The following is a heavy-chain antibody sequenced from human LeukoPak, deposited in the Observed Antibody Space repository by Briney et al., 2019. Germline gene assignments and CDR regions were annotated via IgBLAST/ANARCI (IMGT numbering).Heavy chain of an antibody. J-gene: IGHJ5*02. Sequence: GASVKVSCKASGYTFTGYCMHWVRQAPGQGLEWMGWINPNSGGTNYAQKFQGRVTMTRDTSISTAYMELSRLRSDDTAVYYCARNPLGYCSSTSCYEGDWFDPWGQGTLVTVSS. CDR3: ARNPLGYCSSTSCYEGDWFDP. CDR1: GYTFTGYC. V-gene: IGHV1-2*02. D-gene: IGHD2-2*03. CDR2: INPNSGGT.